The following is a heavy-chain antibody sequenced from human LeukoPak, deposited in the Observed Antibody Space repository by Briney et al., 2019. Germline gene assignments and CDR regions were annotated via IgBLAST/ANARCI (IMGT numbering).Heavy chain of an antibody. D-gene: IGHD4-17*01. CDR3: ARETTVTSQSFDY. J-gene: IGHJ4*02. V-gene: IGHV1-18*01. CDR2: ISAYNGNT. CDR1: GYTFTSYG. Sequence: GASVKVSCKASGYTFTSYGIIWLRPAPGQGLEWMGWISAYNGNTNYAQMFQGRVTMTTDTSTSTAYMELRSLRSDDTAVYYCARETTVTSQSFDYWGQGTLVTVSS.